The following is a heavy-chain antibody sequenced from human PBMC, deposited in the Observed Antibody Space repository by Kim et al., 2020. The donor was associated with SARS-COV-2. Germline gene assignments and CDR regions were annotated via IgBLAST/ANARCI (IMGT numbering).Heavy chain of an antibody. D-gene: IGHD3-16*01. V-gene: IGHV3-7*01. CDR1: GFTFSTHY. CDR3: AKGWGFDN. Sequence: GGSLRLSCEASGFTFSTHYMSWVRQAPGKGLEWVANIKEDASDESYADTVKGRFTISRDNARNSLYLQMTNLRVEDTAVYYCAKGWGFDNWGQGTLVTVS. J-gene: IGHJ4*02. CDR2: IKEDASDE.